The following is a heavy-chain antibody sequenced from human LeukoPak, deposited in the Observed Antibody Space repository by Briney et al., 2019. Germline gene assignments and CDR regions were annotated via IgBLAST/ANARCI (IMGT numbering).Heavy chain of an antibody. J-gene: IGHJ4*02. D-gene: IGHD5-24*01. CDR2: IYTSGST. V-gene: IGHV4-4*07. CDR3: ARGNRGEMAIPPDY. CDR1: GGSISSYY. Sequence: PSETLSLTCTVPGGSISSYYWSWIRQPAGKGLEWIGRIYTSGSTNYNPSLKSRVTISVDTSKNQFSLKLSSVTAADTAVYYCARGNRGEMAIPPDYRGQGTLVIVSS.